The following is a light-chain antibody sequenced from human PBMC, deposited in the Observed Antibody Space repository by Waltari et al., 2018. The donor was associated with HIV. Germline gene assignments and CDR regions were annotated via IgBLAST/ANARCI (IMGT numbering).Light chain of an antibody. V-gene: IGKV3D-15*01. CDR3: QQYNNWPRA. J-gene: IGKJ2*01. CDR2: GAS. Sequence: IVMTQSPATLSVSPGERATLSCRASQSVSSNLAWYQQTPGQAPRLLIYGASTRATGIPARFSGSGSGTEFTLTISSLQSEDFAVYYCQQYNNWPRAFGQGTKLEIK. CDR1: QSVSSN.